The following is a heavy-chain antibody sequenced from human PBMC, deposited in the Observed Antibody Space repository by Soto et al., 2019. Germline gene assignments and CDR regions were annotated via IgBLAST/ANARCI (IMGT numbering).Heavy chain of an antibody. CDR2: IYNGGPT. CDR3: ARSLEYGIPFDK. CDR1: GVSISNGDYY. Sequence: PSETLSLTCTVSGVSISNGDYYWNRIRQTPGKGLEWIGYIYNGGPTYYNPSLESRLSLSVDTSGNQFSLRLSSVTAADTAIYYCARSLEYGIPFDKWGQGTLATVSS. J-gene: IGHJ4*02. D-gene: IGHD2-8*01. V-gene: IGHV4-30-4*01.